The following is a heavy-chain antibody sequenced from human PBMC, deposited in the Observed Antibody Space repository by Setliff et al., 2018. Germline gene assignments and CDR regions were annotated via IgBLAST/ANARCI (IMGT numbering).Heavy chain of an antibody. CDR1: GYTFTNYG. CDR2: INNYNFNT. J-gene: IGHJ3*02. V-gene: IGHV1-18*01. D-gene: IGHD6-19*01. Sequence: GASVKVSCKASGYTFTNYGITWVRQAPGQGLEWMGWINNYNFNTNYAQKFQGRVTMTTDMSTSTVYMELRTLRSDDTAVYFCARRPIALAGYRKGAFDIWGQGTMVTVS. CDR3: ARRPIALAGYRKGAFDI.